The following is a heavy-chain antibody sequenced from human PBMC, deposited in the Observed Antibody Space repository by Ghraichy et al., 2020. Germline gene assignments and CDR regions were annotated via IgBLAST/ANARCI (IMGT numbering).Heavy chain of an antibody. CDR1: GGSFSGYY. Sequence: ETLSLTCAVFGGSFSGYYWSWIRQSPGKGLEWIGEINHSRSINYNPSLKSRVTMSVDTSKKQFSLKLSSVTAADTAVYFCARSSHMDILTAYYIPDYWGQGILVTVSS. J-gene: IGHJ4*02. D-gene: IGHD3-9*01. CDR3: ARSSHMDILTAYYIPDY. V-gene: IGHV4-34*01. CDR2: INHSRSI.